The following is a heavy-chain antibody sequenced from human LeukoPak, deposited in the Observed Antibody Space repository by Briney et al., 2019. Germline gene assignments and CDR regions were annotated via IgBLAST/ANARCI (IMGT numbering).Heavy chain of an antibody. D-gene: IGHD3-16*02. CDR2: IYYSGST. Sequence: SQTLSLTCTVSGGSISSGDYYWSWIRQPPGKGLEWIGYIYYSGSTYYNPSLKSRVTISVDTSKNQFSLKLSSVTAADTAVYYCARPFRDHVWGSYRYTPDAFDIWGQGTMVTVSS. J-gene: IGHJ3*02. V-gene: IGHV4-30-4*08. CDR1: GGSISSGDYY. CDR3: ARPFRDHVWGSYRYTPDAFDI.